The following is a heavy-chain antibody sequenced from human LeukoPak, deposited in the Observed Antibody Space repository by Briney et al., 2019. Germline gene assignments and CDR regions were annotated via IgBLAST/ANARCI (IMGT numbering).Heavy chain of an antibody. V-gene: IGHV3-23*01. CDR1: GFSFSSFA. D-gene: IGHD1-1*01. CDR2: IIDTGGAT. J-gene: IGHJ6*04. Sequence: GGSLRLSCAASGFSFSSFAMTWVRQAPGKGLEWVSGIIDTGGATYYADSVNGRFTISRDNSKNTLFLQMNSLRAEDTVVYYCAKVHGHPTTNYYMDVWGEGTTVTVSS. CDR3: AKVHGHPTTNYYMDV.